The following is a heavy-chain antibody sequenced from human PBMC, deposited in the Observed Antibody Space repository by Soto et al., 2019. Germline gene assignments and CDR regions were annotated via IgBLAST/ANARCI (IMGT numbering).Heavy chain of an antibody. CDR3: ARSPEQWLVANGMDV. CDR2: ISAYNGNT. V-gene: IGHV1-18*01. J-gene: IGHJ6*02. CDR1: GYTFTSYG. D-gene: IGHD6-19*01. Sequence: QVQLVQSGAEVKKPGASVKVSCKASGYTFTSYGISWVRQAPGQELEWMGWISAYNGNTNYAQKPQGRVTMTTDTSTSTAYMELRSLRSDDTAVYYCARSPEQWLVANGMDVWGQGTTVTVSS.